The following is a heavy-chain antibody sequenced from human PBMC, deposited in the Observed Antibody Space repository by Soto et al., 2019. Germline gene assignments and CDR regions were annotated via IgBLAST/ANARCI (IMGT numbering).Heavy chain of an antibody. V-gene: IGHV3-23*01. CDR1: GFTFSSYA. Sequence: PGGSLRLSCAASGFTFSSYAMSWVRQAPGKGLEWVSAISGSGGSTYYADSVKGRFTISRDNSKNTLYLQMNSLRAEDTAVYYCAKDPGYYGSGSSDDAFDIWGQRTMVTVSS. CDR2: ISGSGGST. D-gene: IGHD3-10*01. CDR3: AKDPGYYGSGSSDDAFDI. J-gene: IGHJ3*02.